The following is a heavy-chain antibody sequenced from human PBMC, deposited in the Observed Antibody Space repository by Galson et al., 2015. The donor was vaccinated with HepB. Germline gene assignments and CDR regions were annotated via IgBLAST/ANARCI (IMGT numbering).Heavy chain of an antibody. J-gene: IGHJ3*02. Sequence: TLSLTCPVSGGSISSSSYYWGWIRQPPGKGLEWIGSIYYSGSTYYNPSLKSRVTISVDTSKNQFSLKLSSVTAADTAVYYCARLGRITMIVVVMGGAFDIWGQGTMVTVSS. CDR3: ARLGRITMIVVVMGGAFDI. D-gene: IGHD3-22*01. V-gene: IGHV4-39*01. CDR2: IYYSGST. CDR1: GGSISSSSYY.